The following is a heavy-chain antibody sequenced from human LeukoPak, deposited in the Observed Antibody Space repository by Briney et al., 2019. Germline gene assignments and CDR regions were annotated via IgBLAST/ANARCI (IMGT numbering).Heavy chain of an antibody. V-gene: IGHV4-39*01. D-gene: IGHD1-26*01. CDR2: IYYSGST. CDR1: GGSISSSSYY. J-gene: IGHJ3*02. Sequence: SETLSLTCTVSGGSISSSSYYWGWIRQPPGKGLEWIGSIYYSGSTYYNPSLKSRVTISVDTSKNQFSLKLSSVTAADTAVYYCARSARPSGSYRALDAFDIWGQGTMDTVSS. CDR3: ARSARPSGSYRALDAFDI.